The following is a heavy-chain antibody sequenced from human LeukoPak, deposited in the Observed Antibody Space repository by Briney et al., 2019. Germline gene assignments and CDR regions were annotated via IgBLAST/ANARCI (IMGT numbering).Heavy chain of an antibody. J-gene: IGHJ4*02. D-gene: IGHD3-22*01. Sequence: PGRSLGLSCVASGFTFDSNVMNWVRQAPDKGLEWVAFISYDGTTKFYAVSVKGRFTISRDSSKNILYLQMNSLRTEDTAVYYCVKGFYYNSRTYSSPLNYWGQGTLVTVSS. CDR2: ISYDGTTK. CDR1: GFTFDSNV. CDR3: VKGFYYNSRTYSSPLNY. V-gene: IGHV3-30*18.